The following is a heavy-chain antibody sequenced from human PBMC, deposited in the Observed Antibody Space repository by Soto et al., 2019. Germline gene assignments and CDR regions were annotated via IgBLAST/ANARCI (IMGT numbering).Heavy chain of an antibody. V-gene: IGHV1-3*01. J-gene: IGHJ2*01. D-gene: IGHD3-3*01. CDR3: ARSITIFGVVIYFDL. Sequence: QVPLVQSGAEVKKPGASVKVSCKASGYTFTSYAMHWVRQAPGQRLEWMGWINAGNGNTKYSQKFQGRVTITRDTSASTAYMELSSLRSEDTAVYYCARSITIFGVVIYFDLWGRGTLVTVSS. CDR1: GYTFTSYA. CDR2: INAGNGNT.